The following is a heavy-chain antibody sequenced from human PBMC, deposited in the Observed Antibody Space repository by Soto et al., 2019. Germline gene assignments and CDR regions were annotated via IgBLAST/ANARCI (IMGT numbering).Heavy chain of an antibody. CDR2: IYWDEDK. J-gene: IGHJ4*02. Sequence: QITLKESGPTLVKPTQTLTLTCTFSGFSLSTRGVAVGWFRRPPGKALEWLALIYWDEDKWYSASLKSRLSFTVHAYKNLVVLTMPIMHPVDTATYYCAHGPRGYAYYFDYWGQGTLVTVSS. CDR3: AHGPRGYAYYFDY. CDR1: GFSLSTRGVA. D-gene: IGHD5-12*01. V-gene: IGHV2-5*02.